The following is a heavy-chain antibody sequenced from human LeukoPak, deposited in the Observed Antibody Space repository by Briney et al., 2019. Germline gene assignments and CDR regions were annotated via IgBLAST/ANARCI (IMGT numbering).Heavy chain of an antibody. CDR1: GYTFNGNY. D-gene: IGHD3-9*01. J-gene: IGHJ4*02. CDR3: ARAKGDLFNGFYFDY. V-gene: IGHV1-2*04. Sequence: ASVKVSCKASGYTFNGNYIHWVRQAPGQGLEWMGWINPHSGGTNSAQKFQGWVTMTRDTSISTAYIELSRLTSDDTAIFYCARAKGDLFNGFYFDYWGQGTLITVSS. CDR2: INPHSGGT.